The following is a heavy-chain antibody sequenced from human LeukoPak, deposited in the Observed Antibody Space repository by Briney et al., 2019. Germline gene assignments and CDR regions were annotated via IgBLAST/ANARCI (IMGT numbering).Heavy chain of an antibody. V-gene: IGHV3-21*01. D-gene: IGHD3-10*01. J-gene: IGHJ4*02. CDR1: GFTFSSYS. Sequence: GGSLRLSCAASGFTFSSYSMNWVRQAPGEGLEWVSSISSSSSYIYYADSVKGRFTISRDNAKNSLYLQMNSLRAEDTAVYYCARVGSGSYTFDYWGQGTLVTVSS. CDR2: ISSSSSYI. CDR3: ARVGSGSYTFDY.